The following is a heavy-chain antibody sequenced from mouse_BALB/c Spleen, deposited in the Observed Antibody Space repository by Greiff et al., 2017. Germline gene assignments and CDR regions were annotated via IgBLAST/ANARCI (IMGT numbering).Heavy chain of an antibody. V-gene: IGHV5-6-5*01. J-gene: IGHJ4*01. Sequence: EVKLMESGGGLVKPGGSLKLSCAASGFTFSSYAMSWVRQTPEKRLEWVASISSGGSTYYPDSVKGRFTISRDNARNILYLQMSSLRSEDTAMYYCATYGYDVSAMDYWGQGTSVTVSS. D-gene: IGHD2-2*01. CDR2: ISSGGST. CDR3: ATYGYDVSAMDY. CDR1: GFTFSSYA.